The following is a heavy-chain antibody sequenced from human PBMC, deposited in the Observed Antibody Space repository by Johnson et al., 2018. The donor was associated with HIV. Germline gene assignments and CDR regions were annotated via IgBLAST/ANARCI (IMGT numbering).Heavy chain of an antibody. Sequence: VQVVESGGGVVQPGGSLRLSCAASGFTFSNYGMHWVRQAPGKGLEWVAFIRYDGSSKYYADSVKGRFTISRDNSKNTLYLQMNSLRAEDTAVYYCAKDRRAAGNSFDIWGQGTMVTVSS. CDR3: AKDRRAAGNSFDI. CDR1: GFTFSNYG. D-gene: IGHD6-13*01. CDR2: IRYDGSSK. V-gene: IGHV3-30*02. J-gene: IGHJ3*02.